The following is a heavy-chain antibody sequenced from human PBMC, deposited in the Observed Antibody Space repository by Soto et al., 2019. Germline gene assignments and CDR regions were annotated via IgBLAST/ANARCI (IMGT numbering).Heavy chain of an antibody. V-gene: IGHV1-69*13. CDR1: GGTFSSYG. J-gene: IGHJ5*02. D-gene: IGHD3-16*01. Sequence: ASVKVSCKASGGTFSSYGVTWVRQAPGQGLEWAGGINSFSETTNYAQRFQGRVTITADELTDTAYMELISLRSDDTAVYYCVRPALKRGSSWFDPWGQGTLVTVSS. CDR3: VRPALKRGSSWFDP. CDR2: INSFSETT.